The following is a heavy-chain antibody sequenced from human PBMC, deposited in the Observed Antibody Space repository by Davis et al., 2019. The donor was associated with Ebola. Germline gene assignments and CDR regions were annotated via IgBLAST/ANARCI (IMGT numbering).Heavy chain of an antibody. J-gene: IGHJ4*02. CDR1: GGSISSSSYY. D-gene: IGHD2/OR15-2a*01. Sequence: SETLSLTCTVSGGSISSSSYYWGWIRQPPGKGLEWIGSIYYRGSTYYNPSLKSRVTISVDTSKNQFSLKLSSVTAADTAVYYCARGEFLTYYFDYWGQGTLVTVSS. V-gene: IGHV4-39*07. CDR3: ARGEFLTYYFDY. CDR2: IYYRGST.